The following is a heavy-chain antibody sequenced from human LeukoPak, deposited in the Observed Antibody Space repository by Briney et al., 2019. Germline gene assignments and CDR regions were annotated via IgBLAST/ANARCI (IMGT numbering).Heavy chain of an antibody. CDR2: SYYRSKWYH. CDR3: ARESDDVDAFDI. V-gene: IGHV6-1*01. J-gene: IGHJ3*02. D-gene: IGHD1-1*01. Sequence: SQTLTLTCAISGDRVSSNTAAWNWIRQSPSRGLEWLGRSYYRSKWYHAYAVSVRSRITINPDTSKNQFSLQLNSVTPEDTAVYYCARESDDVDAFDIWGQGTMVTVSS. CDR1: GDRVSSNTAA.